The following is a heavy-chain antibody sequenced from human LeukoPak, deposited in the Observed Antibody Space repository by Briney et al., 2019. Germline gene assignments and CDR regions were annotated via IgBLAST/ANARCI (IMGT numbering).Heavy chain of an antibody. J-gene: IGHJ4*02. CDR2: IYHSGST. D-gene: IGHD2-2*01. V-gene: IGHV4-38-2*01. Sequence: SESLSLTCAVSGYSISSGYYWGWIRPPPGKGLEWIGMIYHSGSTYYNPSLKSRVTISVDTSKNQFSLKLSSVTAADTAVYYCARYVVVPAAPPDYWGQGTLVTVSS. CDR1: GYSISSGYY. CDR3: ARYVVVPAAPPDY.